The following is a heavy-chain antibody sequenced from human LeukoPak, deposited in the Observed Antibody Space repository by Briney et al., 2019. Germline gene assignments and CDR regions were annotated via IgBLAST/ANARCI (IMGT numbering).Heavy chain of an antibody. Sequence: GASVKVSCKASGYTFTSYYMHWVRQAPGQGLEWMGIINPSGGSTSYAQKFQGRVTMTRDMSTSTVYMELSSLRSEDTAVYYCARTNYDSSVGAYYFDYWGQGTLVTVSS. CDR3: ARTNYDSSVGAYYFDY. CDR1: GYTFTSYY. D-gene: IGHD3-22*01. CDR2: INPSGGST. V-gene: IGHV1-46*01. J-gene: IGHJ4*02.